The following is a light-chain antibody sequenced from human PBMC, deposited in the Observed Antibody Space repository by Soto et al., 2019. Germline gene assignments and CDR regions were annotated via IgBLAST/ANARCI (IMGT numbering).Light chain of an antibody. J-gene: IGLJ2*01. CDR2: DDS. CDR1: HIGSKS. CDR3: QVWDRSSDQVV. Sequence: SYELTQPPSVSVAPGQTARLTCGGNHIGSKSVHWYQQRSGQAPVMVVYDDSHRPSGIPERISGSNSDNTATLTISRVEAGDEDDSYCQVWDRSSDQVVFGGGTKLTVL. V-gene: IGLV3-21*02.